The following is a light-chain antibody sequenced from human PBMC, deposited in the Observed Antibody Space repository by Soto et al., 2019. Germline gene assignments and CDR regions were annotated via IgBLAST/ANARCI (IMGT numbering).Light chain of an antibody. J-gene: IGKJ2*01. V-gene: IGKV1-5*03. Sequence: DIQMTQSPSTLSASVGDRVTITCRASQSISSWLAWYQQKPGKAPKLLIYKASSLESGVPSRFSGSGSGTAFTLTIISLQPDDFATYYCQQYNSYSRYTFGQGTKLEIK. CDR1: QSISSW. CDR2: KAS. CDR3: QQYNSYSRYT.